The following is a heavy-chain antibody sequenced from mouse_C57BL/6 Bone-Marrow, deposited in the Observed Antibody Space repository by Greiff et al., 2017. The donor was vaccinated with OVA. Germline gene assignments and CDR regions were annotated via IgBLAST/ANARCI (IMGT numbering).Heavy chain of an antibody. CDR2: IDPSDSYT. CDR1: GYTFTSYW. V-gene: IGHV1-69*01. D-gene: IGHD2-2*01. CDR3: ARDGYDDFDY. J-gene: IGHJ2*01. Sequence: QVQLQQPGAELVMPGASVKLSCKASGYTFTSYWMHWVKQRPGQGLEWIGEIDPSDSYTNYNQKFKGKSTLTVDKSSSTAYMQLSSLTSEDSAVYYSARDGYDDFDYWGQGTTLTVSS.